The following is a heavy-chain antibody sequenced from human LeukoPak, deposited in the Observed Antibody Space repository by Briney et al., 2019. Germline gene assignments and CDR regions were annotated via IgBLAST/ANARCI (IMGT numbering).Heavy chain of an antibody. CDR1: GGSISSSSYY. V-gene: IGHV4-39*07. J-gene: IGHJ4*02. CDR3: ARVEATLGIDY. D-gene: IGHD7-27*01. CDR2: IYYSGST. Sequence: SETLSLTCTVSGGSISSSSYYWGWIRQPPGKGLEWIGSIYYSGSTYYNPSLKSRVTISVDTSKNQFSLKLSSVTAADTAVYYCARVEATLGIDYWGQGTLVTVSS.